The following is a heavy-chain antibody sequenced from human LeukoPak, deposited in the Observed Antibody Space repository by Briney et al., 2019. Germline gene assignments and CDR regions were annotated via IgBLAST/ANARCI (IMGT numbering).Heavy chain of an antibody. CDR2: ISSSSSYI. CDR1: GFTFSSYS. Sequence: PGGSLRLSCAASGFTFSSYSMNWVRQAPGKGLEWVSSISSSSSYIYYADSVKGRFTISRDNAKNSLYLQMNSLRAEDTAVYYCARDFSWELPPWDWYFDLWGRGTLVTVSS. CDR3: ARDFSWELPPWDWYFDL. D-gene: IGHD1-26*01. J-gene: IGHJ2*01. V-gene: IGHV3-21*01.